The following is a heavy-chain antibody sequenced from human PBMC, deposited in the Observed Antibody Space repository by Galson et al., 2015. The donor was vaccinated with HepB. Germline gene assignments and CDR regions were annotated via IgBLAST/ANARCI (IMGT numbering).Heavy chain of an antibody. CDR3: ARDMQAFYYDTSAAFDI. V-gene: IGHV3-53*01. CDR2: IYSGGRT. J-gene: IGHJ3*02. Sequence: SLRLSCAASGLTVSDNYMSWVRQAPGKGLEWVSVIYSGGRTHYADPVQGRFTISRDKSKHTLHLQMNSLRADDTAEYCCARDMQAFYYDTSAAFDIWGQGTMVTVSS. CDR1: GLTVSDNY. D-gene: IGHD3-22*01.